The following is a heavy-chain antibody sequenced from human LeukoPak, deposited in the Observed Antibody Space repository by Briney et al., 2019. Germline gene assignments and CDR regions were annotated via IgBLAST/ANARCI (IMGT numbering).Heavy chain of an antibody. V-gene: IGHV1-46*01. CDR1: GYTFTGYW. D-gene: IGHD5-24*01. J-gene: IGHJ5*02. Sequence: GASVKLSCKAFGYTFTGYWMHWVRQAPGQGPVWMGVISPSGGSTIYAQKFKGRVTLTRDMSTSTDYLELSSLRSEDTAVYYCARDNSVRDEAWWFNPWGQGTLVTASS. CDR2: ISPSGGST. CDR3: ARDNSVRDEAWWFNP.